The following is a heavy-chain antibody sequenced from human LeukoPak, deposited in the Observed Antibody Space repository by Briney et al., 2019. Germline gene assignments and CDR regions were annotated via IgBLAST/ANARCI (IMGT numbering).Heavy chain of an antibody. V-gene: IGHV3-21*01. CDR1: GLTFSSYS. D-gene: IGHD3-10*01. Sequence: GGSLRPSCAASGLTFSSYSMNWVRQAQGKGLEWVSSISSSSSYIYYADAVKGLFTITRDNAKNSLFLQMNSLRAEDTAVYYCARLVGGSGQEDYWGQGTLVTVSS. J-gene: IGHJ4*02. CDR3: ARLVGGSGQEDY. CDR2: ISSSSSYI.